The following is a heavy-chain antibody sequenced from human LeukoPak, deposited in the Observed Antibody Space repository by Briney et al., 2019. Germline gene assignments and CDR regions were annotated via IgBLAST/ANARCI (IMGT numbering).Heavy chain of an antibody. Sequence: ESGGSLRLSCAASGFTFSSYSMNWVRQAPGKGLEWVSSISSSYIYYADSVKGRFTISRDNAKNSLYLQMNSLRAEDTAVYYCARGRIAAAGLYYFDYWGQGTLVTVSS. J-gene: IGHJ4*02. CDR3: ARGRIAAAGLYYFDY. V-gene: IGHV3-21*01. D-gene: IGHD6-13*01. CDR1: GFTFSSYS. CDR2: ISSSYI.